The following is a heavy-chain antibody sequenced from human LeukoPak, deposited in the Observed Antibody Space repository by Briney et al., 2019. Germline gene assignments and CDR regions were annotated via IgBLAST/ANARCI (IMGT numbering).Heavy chain of an antibody. CDR1: GFTFSSYG. Sequence: GRSLRLSCAASGFTFSSYGMHWVRQAPGKGLEWVAVISYDGSNKYYADSVKGRFTISRDNSKKTLYLQMNSLRAEDTAVYYCAKPPYGGNSDYFDYWGQGTLVTVSS. J-gene: IGHJ4*02. CDR3: AKPPYGGNSDYFDY. D-gene: IGHD4-23*01. V-gene: IGHV3-30*18. CDR2: ISYDGSNK.